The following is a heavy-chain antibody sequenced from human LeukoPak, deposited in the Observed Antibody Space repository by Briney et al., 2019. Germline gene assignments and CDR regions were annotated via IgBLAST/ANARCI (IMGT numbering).Heavy chain of an antibody. CDR1: GGSFSGYY. V-gene: IGHV4-34*01. Sequence: SETLSLTCAVYGGSFSGYYWSWIRQPPGKGLEWIGEINHSGSTNYNPSLKSRVTISVDTSKNQFSLKLSSVTAADTAVYYCARGTGDWFDPWGQGTLVTVSS. CDR3: ARGTGDWFDP. J-gene: IGHJ5*02. D-gene: IGHD7-27*01. CDR2: INHSGST.